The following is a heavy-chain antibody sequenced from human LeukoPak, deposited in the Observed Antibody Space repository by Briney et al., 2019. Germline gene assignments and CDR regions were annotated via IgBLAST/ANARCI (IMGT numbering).Heavy chain of an antibody. V-gene: IGHV3-21*01. CDR2: ISSSSSYI. D-gene: IGHD6-19*01. Sequence: GGSLRLSCAASGFTLSGYSMNWVRQAPGKGLEWVSSISSSSSYIYYADSVKGRFTISRDNAKKSMYLQMNSLRAEDTAVYYCARMSAVAGGLDYWGQGTLVTVSS. J-gene: IGHJ4*02. CDR1: GFTLSGYS. CDR3: ARMSAVAGGLDY.